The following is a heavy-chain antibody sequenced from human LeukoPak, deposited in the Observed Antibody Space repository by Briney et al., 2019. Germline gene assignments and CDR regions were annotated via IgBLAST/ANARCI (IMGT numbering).Heavy chain of an antibody. Sequence: GGSLRLSCAASQFTFTTYWMSWVRQAPGKGLEWVANIKQDGSEKYYVDSVKGRFTISRDNAKNSLYLQMNSLRAEDTAVYYCAELGITMIGGVWGKGTTVTISS. V-gene: IGHV3-7*01. D-gene: IGHD3-10*02. J-gene: IGHJ6*04. CDR3: AELGITMIGGV. CDR2: IKQDGSEK. CDR1: QFTFTTYW.